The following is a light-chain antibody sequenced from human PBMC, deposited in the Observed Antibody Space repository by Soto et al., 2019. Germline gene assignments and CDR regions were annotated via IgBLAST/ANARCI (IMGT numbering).Light chain of an antibody. CDR1: QIISSY. V-gene: IGKV1-39*01. Sequence: DIQMTQSPSSLSASVGYRVTITCRASQIISSYLNWYQQKPGKAPKLLIYAASSLQSGVPSRFSGSGSGTDFTLTISSLQPEDFATYYCQQSYSTPITFGQGTRLEI. J-gene: IGKJ5*01. CDR3: QQSYSTPIT. CDR2: AAS.